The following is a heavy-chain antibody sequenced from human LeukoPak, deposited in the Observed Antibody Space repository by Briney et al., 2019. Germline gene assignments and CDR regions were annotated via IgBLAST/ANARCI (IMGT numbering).Heavy chain of an antibody. D-gene: IGHD6-19*01. V-gene: IGHV3-7*01. Sequence: GGSLRLSCAASGFNFRDFWMTWVRQAPGQGLEWVANINQGGGAKYYVDSVKGRFTISRDDAESSLYLQMNRLTDEDTAVYFCARGDSGHFEYWGQGTLVTVSS. CDR2: INQGGGAK. J-gene: IGHJ4*02. CDR3: ARGDSGHFEY. CDR1: GFNFRDFW.